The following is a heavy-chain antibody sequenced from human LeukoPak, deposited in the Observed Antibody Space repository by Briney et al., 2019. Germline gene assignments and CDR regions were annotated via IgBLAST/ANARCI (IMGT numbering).Heavy chain of an antibody. J-gene: IGHJ4*02. CDR1: GGSIRSSSYY. V-gene: IGHV4-39*01. D-gene: IGHD3-3*01. CDR2: IYYSGST. Sequence: PSETLSLTCTVSGGSIRSSSYYWGWIRQPPGKGLEWIGSIYYSGSTYYNPSLKSRVTISVDTSKNQFSLRLSSVTAADTAVYYCQSRYLEWLLEYWGQGTLVTVSS. CDR3: QSRYLEWLLEY.